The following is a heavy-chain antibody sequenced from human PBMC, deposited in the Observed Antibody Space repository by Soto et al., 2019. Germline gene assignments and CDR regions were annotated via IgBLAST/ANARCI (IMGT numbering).Heavy chain of an antibody. CDR3: ARDTAIYYYYYRMDV. CDR1: GFTFSSYS. D-gene: IGHD5-18*01. J-gene: IGHJ6*02. V-gene: IGHV3-21*01. CDR2: ISSSSYI. Sequence: GGSLRLSCAASGFTFSSYSMNWVRQAPGKGLEWASSISSSSYIYYADSVKGRFTISRDNAKNSLYLQMNSLRAQDTAVYYCARDTAIYYYYYRMDVWGQGTTVTVSS.